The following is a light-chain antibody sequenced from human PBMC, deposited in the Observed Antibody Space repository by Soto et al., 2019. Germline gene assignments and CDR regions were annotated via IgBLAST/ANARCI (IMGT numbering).Light chain of an antibody. J-gene: IGKJ4*01. V-gene: IGKV1-9*01. CDR3: QQLNNYPLT. CDR1: QDIGNF. Sequence: DIQLTQSPSFVSASVGDRVTITCRASQDIGNFLAWYQQKPGKAPKLLIYCASTLQSGVPSRFSGSGSAAEFSLTISSLQPEDFAAYFCQQLNNYPLTFGGGTKVDIK. CDR2: CAS.